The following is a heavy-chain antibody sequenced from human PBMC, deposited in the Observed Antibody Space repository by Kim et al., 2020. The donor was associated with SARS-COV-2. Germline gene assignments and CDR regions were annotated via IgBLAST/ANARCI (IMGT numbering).Heavy chain of an antibody. V-gene: IGHV4-39*07. Sequence: SETLSLTCTVSGGSISSSSYYWGWIRQPPGKGLEWIGSIYYSGSTYYNPSLKSRVTISVDTSKNQFSLKLSSVTAADTAVYYCARDQAAAGPGEYNWFDPWGQGTLVTVSS. D-gene: IGHD6-13*01. CDR3: ARDQAAAGPGEYNWFDP. CDR2: IYYSGST. CDR1: GGSISSSSYY. J-gene: IGHJ5*02.